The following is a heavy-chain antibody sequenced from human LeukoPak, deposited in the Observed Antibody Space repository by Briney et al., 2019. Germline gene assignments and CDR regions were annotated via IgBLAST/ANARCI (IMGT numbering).Heavy chain of an antibody. D-gene: IGHD6-13*01. CDR3: AKARAGDITAAFNY. J-gene: IGHJ4*02. CDR2: ITSGANT. V-gene: IGHV3-23*01. Sequence: GGSLRLSCAATGFTFSSYGMSWVRQAPGKGLEWVSGITSGANTYYADSVKGRFTISRDNSENTLNLQMNSLRAEDTAIYYCAKARAGDITAAFNYWGQGTLVTVSS. CDR1: GFTFSSYG.